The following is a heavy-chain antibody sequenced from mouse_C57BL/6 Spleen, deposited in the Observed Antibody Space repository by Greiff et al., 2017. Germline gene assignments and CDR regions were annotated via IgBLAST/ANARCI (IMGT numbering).Heavy chain of an antibody. D-gene: IGHD3-2*02. Sequence: QVQLQQPGAELVKPGASVKLSCKASGYTFTSYWMQWVKQRPGQGLEWIGEIDPSDSDTNYNQKFKGKATLTVDPSSSTAYMQLSSLTSEDSAVYYCARGGDSSGYGYWGQGTTLTVSS. CDR2: IDPSDSDT. V-gene: IGHV1-50*01. CDR3: ARGGDSSGYGY. CDR1: GYTFTSYW. J-gene: IGHJ2*01.